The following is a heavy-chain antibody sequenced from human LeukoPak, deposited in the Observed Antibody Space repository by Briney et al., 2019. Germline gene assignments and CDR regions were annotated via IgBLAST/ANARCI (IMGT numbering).Heavy chain of an antibody. CDR3: ASGKRGTFSDY. J-gene: IGHJ4*02. D-gene: IGHD1-26*01. CDR2: ISGDGSSA. V-gene: IGHV3-74*01. CDR1: GFTFSSHW. Sequence: PGGSLRLSCAASGFTFSSHWMYWVRQAPGKGLVWVSRISGDGSSATYADSVKGRFTISRDNADNTQYLQMNSLGAEDTAVYYCASGKRGTFSDYWGQGVPVTV.